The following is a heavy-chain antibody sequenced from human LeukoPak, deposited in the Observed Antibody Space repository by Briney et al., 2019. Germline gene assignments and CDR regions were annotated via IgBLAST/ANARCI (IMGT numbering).Heavy chain of an antibody. CDR1: GGSFSGYY. D-gene: IGHD1-7*01. CDR2: IYYSGST. Sequence: SETLSLTCAVYGGSFSGYYWSWIRQPAGKGLEWIGYIYYSGSTNYNPSLKSRVTISVDTSKNQFSLKLSSVTAADTAVYYCARSLNYRKGFYYYMDVWGKGTTVTASS. V-gene: IGHV4-59*01. CDR3: ARSLNYRKGFYYYMDV. J-gene: IGHJ6*03.